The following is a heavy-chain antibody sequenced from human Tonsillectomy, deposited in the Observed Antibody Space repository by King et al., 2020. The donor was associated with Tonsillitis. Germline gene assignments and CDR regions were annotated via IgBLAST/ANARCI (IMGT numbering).Heavy chain of an antibody. V-gene: IGHV3-30*18. Sequence: VKLVESGGGVVQPGRSRRLSCAASGFTFSSYGMHWVRQAPGKGLEWVAVISYDGSNKYYADSVKGRFTISRDNSKHTLYLQMNSLRAEDTAVYYCAKNGGGWYVGFDYWGQGTLVTVSS. D-gene: IGHD6-19*01. CDR3: AKNGGGWYVGFDY. CDR1: GFTFSSYG. CDR2: ISYDGSNK. J-gene: IGHJ4*02.